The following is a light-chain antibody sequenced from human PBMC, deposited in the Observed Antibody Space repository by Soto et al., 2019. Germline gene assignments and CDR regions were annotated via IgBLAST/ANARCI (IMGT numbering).Light chain of an antibody. J-gene: IGKJ2*01. CDR1: QSISSW. CDR2: KAS. CDR3: HQYNTYPYT. V-gene: IGKV1-5*03. Sequence: DIRMTQSPSTLSASVGDRVTITCRASQSISSWLGWYQQRPGKAPNLLIYKASTLESGVPSRFSGSASGTEFTLTISSLQPDDFATYYCHQYNTYPYTFGQGTKLEIK.